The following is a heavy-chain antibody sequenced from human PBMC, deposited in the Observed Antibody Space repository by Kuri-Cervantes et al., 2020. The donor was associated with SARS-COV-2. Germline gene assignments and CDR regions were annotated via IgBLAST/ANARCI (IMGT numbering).Heavy chain of an antibody. CDR3: ARDRSSHYSSGWYGMGYSYYGMDV. CDR1: GGSINSYY. Sequence: SETLSPTGTVSGGSINSYYWSWNRQPPGKGLEWIGYIYYSGSTNYKPSLKRRVTISVDTSKNQFSLNLSSVAAADTAVYYCARDRSSHYSSGWYGMGYSYYGMDVWGQGTTVTVSS. J-gene: IGHJ6*02. V-gene: IGHV4-59*01. CDR2: IYYSGST. D-gene: IGHD6-19*01.